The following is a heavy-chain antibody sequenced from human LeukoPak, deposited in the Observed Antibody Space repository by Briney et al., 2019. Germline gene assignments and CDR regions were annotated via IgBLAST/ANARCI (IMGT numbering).Heavy chain of an antibody. CDR3: ARLQFNRNGGGY. CDR2: IYYSGST. J-gene: IGHJ4*02. D-gene: IGHD1-14*01. V-gene: IGHV4-39*01. Sequence: SETLSLTCTVSGGSISSSSYYWGWIRQPPGQGLEWIGSIYYSGSTYYNPSLESRVTISVDTSENQFSLKLSSVTAADTAVYYCARLQFNRNGGGYWGQGTLVTVSS. CDR1: GGSISSSSYY.